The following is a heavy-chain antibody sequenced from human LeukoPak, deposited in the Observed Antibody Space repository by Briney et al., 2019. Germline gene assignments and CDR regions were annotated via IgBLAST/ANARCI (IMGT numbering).Heavy chain of an antibody. CDR2: IYHSGST. CDR3: ARDKGVVASIDY. V-gene: IGHV4-38-2*02. J-gene: IGHJ4*02. D-gene: IGHD2-2*01. CDR1: GGSISSYY. Sequence: SETLSLTCTVSGGSISSYYWGWIRQPPGKGLEWIGSIYHSGSTYYNPSLKSRVTISVDTSKNQFSLKLSSVTAADTAVYYCARDKGVVASIDYWGQGTLVTVSS.